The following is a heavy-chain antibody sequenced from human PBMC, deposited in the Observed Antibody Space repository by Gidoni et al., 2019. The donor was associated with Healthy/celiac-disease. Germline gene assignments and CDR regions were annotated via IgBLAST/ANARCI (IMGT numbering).Heavy chain of an antibody. Sequence: EVQLVQSGAEVKKPGESLQISCKGSGYSFTSYWIGWVRQMPGKGLEWMGIIYPGDSDTRYSPSFQGQVTSSADKSISTAYLQWSSLKASDTAMYYCARHVGGGYNFLGPFDYWGQGTLVTVSS. J-gene: IGHJ4*02. CDR1: GYSFTSYW. CDR2: IYPGDSDT. V-gene: IGHV5-51*01. CDR3: ARHVGGGYNFLGPFDY. D-gene: IGHD5-12*01.